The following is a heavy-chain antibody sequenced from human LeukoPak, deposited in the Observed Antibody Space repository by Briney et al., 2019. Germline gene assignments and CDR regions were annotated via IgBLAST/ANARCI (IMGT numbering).Heavy chain of an antibody. CDR1: GFTFSSYG. CDR3: AKVLLWFGESDSDY. D-gene: IGHD3-10*01. J-gene: IGHJ4*02. Sequence: GGSLRLSCAASGFTFSSYGMHWVRQAPGKGLEWVAFIRYDGSNKYYADSVKGRFTISRDNSKNTLYLQMNSLRAEDTAVYYCAKVLLWFGESDSDYWGQGTLVTVSS. V-gene: IGHV3-30*02. CDR2: IRYDGSNK.